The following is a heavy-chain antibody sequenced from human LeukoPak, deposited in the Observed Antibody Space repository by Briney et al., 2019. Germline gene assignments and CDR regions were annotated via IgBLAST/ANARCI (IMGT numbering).Heavy chain of an antibody. Sequence: ASVKVSCKASGYTFTGYYMHWVRQAPGQGLEWMGRINPNSGGTNYAQKFQGRVTITTDESTSTAYMELSSLRSEDTAVYYCARDSPRITGARSFDYWGQGTLVTVSS. CDR1: GYTFTGYY. V-gene: IGHV1-2*06. CDR2: INPNSGGT. D-gene: IGHD1-20*01. J-gene: IGHJ4*02. CDR3: ARDSPRITGARSFDY.